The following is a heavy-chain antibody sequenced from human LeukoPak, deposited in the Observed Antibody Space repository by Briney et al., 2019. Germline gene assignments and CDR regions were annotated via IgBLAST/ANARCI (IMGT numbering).Heavy chain of an antibody. V-gene: IGHV3-21*01. CDR2: ISSSSSYI. CDR1: GFTFSSYS. J-gene: IGHJ4*02. Sequence: PGGSLRLSCAASGFTFSSYSMNWVRQAPGKGLEWVSSISSSSSYICYADSVKGRFTISRDNAKNSLYLQMDSLRAEDTAVYYCARERSGSVDYWGQGTLVTVSS. D-gene: IGHD5-12*01. CDR3: ARERSGSVDY.